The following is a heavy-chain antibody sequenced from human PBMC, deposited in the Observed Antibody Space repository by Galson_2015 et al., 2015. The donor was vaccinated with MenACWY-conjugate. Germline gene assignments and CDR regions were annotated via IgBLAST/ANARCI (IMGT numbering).Heavy chain of an antibody. CDR3: ARVSALSGYSMDV. D-gene: IGHD3-9*01. CDR1: GFTFSTYD. J-gene: IGHJ6*02. CDR2: IGFGGGT. Sequence: SLRLSCAASGFTFSTYDFHWVRQAAGKGLEWVSGIGFGGGTHYLDSVKGRFTISRENAQNSLYLQVNSLSAGDTAMYYCARVSALSGYSMDVWGQGTTVTVSS. V-gene: IGHV3-13*04.